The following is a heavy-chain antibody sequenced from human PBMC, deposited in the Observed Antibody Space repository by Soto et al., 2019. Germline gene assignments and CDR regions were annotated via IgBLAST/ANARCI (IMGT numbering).Heavy chain of an antibody. CDR2: SSNSGTFT. D-gene: IGHD3-10*02. CDR1: GFTFSDYY. Sequence: NPGGSLRLSCEGSGFTFSDYYMSWIRQAPGRGLEWISYSSNSGTFTRYSDSVKGRFSISRDNTKNFLYLQMNSLRAEDTAVYYCARSGDNYNVLDYWGQGTPVTVSS. V-gene: IGHV3-11*06. J-gene: IGHJ4*02. CDR3: ARSGDNYNVLDY.